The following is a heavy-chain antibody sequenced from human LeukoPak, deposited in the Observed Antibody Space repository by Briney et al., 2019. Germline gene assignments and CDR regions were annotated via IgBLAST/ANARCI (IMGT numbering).Heavy chain of an antibody. D-gene: IGHD3-22*01. J-gene: IGHJ4*02. CDR2: IYYSGST. Sequence: SETLSLTCTVSGGPISSRSYYWGWIRQPPGKGLEWIGSIYYSGSTYYNPSLKSRVTISVDTSKNQFSLKLSSVTAADTAVYYCARQGDYYESSGAHGPFDYWGQGTLVTVSS. CDR1: GGPISSRSYY. V-gene: IGHV4-39*01. CDR3: ARQGDYYESSGAHGPFDY.